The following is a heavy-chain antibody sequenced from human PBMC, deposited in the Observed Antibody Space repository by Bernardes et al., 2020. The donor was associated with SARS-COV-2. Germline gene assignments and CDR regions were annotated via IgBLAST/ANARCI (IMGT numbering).Heavy chain of an antibody. CDR1: GFTFSSYG. Sequence: GSLRLSCAASGFTFSSYGMHWVRQAPGKGLEWVAVIWYDGSNKYYADSVKGRFTISRDNSKNTLYLQMNSLRAEDTAVYYCAREIVGAGDGSDYWGQGTLVTVSS. D-gene: IGHD1-26*01. CDR3: AREIVGAGDGSDY. CDR2: IWYDGSNK. J-gene: IGHJ4*02. V-gene: IGHV3-33*01.